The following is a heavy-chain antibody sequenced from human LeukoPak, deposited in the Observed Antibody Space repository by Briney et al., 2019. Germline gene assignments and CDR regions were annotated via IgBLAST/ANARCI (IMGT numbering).Heavy chain of an antibody. CDR1: GYSFTSYW. V-gene: IGHV5-51*01. CDR2: IYPGDSDT. J-gene: IGHJ4*02. D-gene: IGHD3-22*01. CDR3: ARHAWDSSGYYRVYLDY. Sequence: GESLKISCKGSGYSFTSYWIGWVRQMPGKGLEWMGIIYPGDSDTRYSPSFQGQVTISADKSISTAYLQWSSLKASDTAMYYCARHAWDSSGYYRVYLDYWGQGTLVTVSS.